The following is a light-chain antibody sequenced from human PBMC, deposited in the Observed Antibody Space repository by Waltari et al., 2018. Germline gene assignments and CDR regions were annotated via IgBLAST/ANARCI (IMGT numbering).Light chain of an antibody. J-gene: IGKJ2*01. V-gene: IGKV1-5*03. CDR1: QSISSW. Sequence: DIEMTQSRSTLSASIGDRVTITCRASQSISSWLAWYQQKPGKAPKLLIFRSSSLESGVPSRFSGSGSGTEFTLTISSLQPDDFAIYYCHQYNSYSPFTFGQGTRLDI. CDR2: RSS. CDR3: HQYNSYSPFT.